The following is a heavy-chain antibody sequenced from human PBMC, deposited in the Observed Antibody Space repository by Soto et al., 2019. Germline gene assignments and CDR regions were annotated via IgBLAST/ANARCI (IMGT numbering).Heavy chain of an antibody. Sequence: SETLSLTCTVSGGSVSSSSYYWGWVRQPPGKGLEWVGSVYYSGSTYYKPSLKGRVTMSVDTSKNQFFLRLTSVTAADTAVYYCARDLVIGSSGPFDYWGQGALVTVSS. D-gene: IGHD3-10*01. V-gene: IGHV4-39*07. J-gene: IGHJ4*02. CDR2: VYYSGST. CDR3: ARDLVIGSSGPFDY. CDR1: GGSVSSSSYY.